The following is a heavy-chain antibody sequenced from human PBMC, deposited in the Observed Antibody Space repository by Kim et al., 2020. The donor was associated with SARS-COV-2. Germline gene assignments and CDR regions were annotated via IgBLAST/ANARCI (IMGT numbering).Heavy chain of an antibody. CDR2: INHSGST. V-gene: IGHV4-34*01. Sequence: SETLSLTCAVYGGSFSGYHWSWIRQPPGKGLDWIGEINHSGSTNYNPSLKSRVTISVDTSKNQFSLKLRSVTAADTAVYYCARGRAGVVPGPILGIGPHYDSYVMDVWGQGTTVTVSS. CDR3: ARGRAGVVPGPILGIGPHYDSYVMDV. D-gene: IGHD2-2*02. J-gene: IGHJ6*02. CDR1: GGSFSGYH.